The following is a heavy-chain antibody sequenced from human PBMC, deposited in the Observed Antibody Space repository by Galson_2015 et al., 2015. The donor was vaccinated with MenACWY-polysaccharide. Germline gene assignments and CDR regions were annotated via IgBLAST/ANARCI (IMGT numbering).Heavy chain of an antibody. CDR1: GFTFSRFD. V-gene: IGHV3-48*03. CDR3: ARDSAPGSVAV. CDR2: IDESGSST. D-gene: IGHD5/OR15-5a*01. Sequence: SLRLSCAASGFTFSRFDMLWVRQAPGKGLEWMAYIDESGSSTKYADSVKGRFTISRDNAKNTLYLQMNSLGAEDTAVYYCARDSAPGSVAVWGQGTLVTVSS. J-gene: IGHJ4*02.